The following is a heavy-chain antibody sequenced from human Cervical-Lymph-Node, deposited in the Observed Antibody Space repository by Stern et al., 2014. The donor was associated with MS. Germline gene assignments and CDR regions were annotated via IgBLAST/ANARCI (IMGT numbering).Heavy chain of an antibody. V-gene: IGHV3-64*02. D-gene: IGHD3-22*01. CDR1: GFTFSSYA. J-gene: IGHJ4*02. CDR3: XXXVXXSLDY. Sequence: VESGAGLVQPGXXXXXXXXXXGFTFSSYAMHWVRQAPGKGLEYVSAISSNGGSTYYADSVKGRFTISRDNSKNTLSLHMXXXXXXXXXXXXXXXXVXXSLDYWGQGTLVTV. CDR2: ISSNGGST.